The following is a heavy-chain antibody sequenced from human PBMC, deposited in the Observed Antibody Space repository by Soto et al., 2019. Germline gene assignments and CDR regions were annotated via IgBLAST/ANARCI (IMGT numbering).Heavy chain of an antibody. CDR3: AKQTTNYYGSGSPPL. CDR1: GFTFSSYA. Sequence: PGGSLRLSCAASGFTFSSYAMSWVRQAPGKGLELVSAISCIGGSTYYADSVKGRFTISRDNSKNTLYLQMNSLRAEDTAVYYCAKQTTNYYGSGSPPLWGQGTLVTVSS. D-gene: IGHD3-10*01. J-gene: IGHJ4*02. V-gene: IGHV3-23*01. CDR2: ISCIGGST.